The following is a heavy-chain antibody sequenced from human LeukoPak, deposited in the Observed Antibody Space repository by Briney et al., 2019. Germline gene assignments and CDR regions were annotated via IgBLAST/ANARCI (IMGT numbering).Heavy chain of an antibody. J-gene: IGHJ3*02. Sequence: GRSLRLSCAASGFTFSSHGMHWVRQAPGKGLEWVAVISYDGSNKYYADSVKGRFTISRDNSKNTLYLQMNSLRAEDTAVYYCAKDGGCSSTSCYAPVDFDIWGQGTMVTVSS. D-gene: IGHD2-2*01. CDR1: GFTFSSHG. CDR3: AKDGGCSSTSCYAPVDFDI. V-gene: IGHV3-30*18. CDR2: ISYDGSNK.